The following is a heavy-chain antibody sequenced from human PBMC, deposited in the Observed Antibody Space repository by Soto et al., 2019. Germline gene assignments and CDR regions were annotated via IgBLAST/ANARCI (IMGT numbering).Heavy chain of an antibody. J-gene: IGHJ4*02. CDR1: GFSLSTSGVG. D-gene: IGHD2-15*01. CDR3: AHHPGNTVVTYFDY. Sequence: QITLKESGPTLVKPTQTLTLTCSFSGFSLSTSGVGVGWIRQPPGKALEWLALIYWDDDKRYSPSLKSRLTITKDTSKNQVVLTMTNMDPVDTATYYCAHHPGNTVVTYFDYWGQGTLVTVSS. CDR2: IYWDDDK. V-gene: IGHV2-5*02.